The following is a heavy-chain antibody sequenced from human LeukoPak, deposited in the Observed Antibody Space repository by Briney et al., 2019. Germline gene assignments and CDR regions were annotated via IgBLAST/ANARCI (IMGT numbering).Heavy chain of an antibody. D-gene: IGHD3-22*01. CDR1: GFTFRDYY. J-gene: IGHJ3*02. CDR3: ARGYYDSSGYDAFDI. V-gene: IGHV3-11*01. Sequence: GGSLRLSCTASGFTFRDYYVTWIRQAPGKGLEWVSYIRSTGSSTAYADSVKGRFTISRDNAKNTLYLQMNSLRAEDTALYYCARGYYDSSGYDAFDIWGQGTMVTVSS. CDR2: IRSTGSST.